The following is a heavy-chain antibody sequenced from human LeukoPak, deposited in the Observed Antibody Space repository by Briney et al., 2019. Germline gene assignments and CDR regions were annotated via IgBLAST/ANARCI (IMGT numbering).Heavy chain of an antibody. V-gene: IGHV4-39*01. Sequence: PSETLSLTCGVSGGSISSNNYYWVWIRQPPGKGLEWIGSIYYSGITYYNPSLKSRVIISVDTSKNQFSLKLSSVAAADTAIYYCARRGRIVVPAAIGNWGQGTLVTVSS. J-gene: IGHJ4*02. CDR2: IYYSGIT. CDR3: ARRGRIVVPAAIGN. D-gene: IGHD2-2*01. CDR1: GGSISSNNYY.